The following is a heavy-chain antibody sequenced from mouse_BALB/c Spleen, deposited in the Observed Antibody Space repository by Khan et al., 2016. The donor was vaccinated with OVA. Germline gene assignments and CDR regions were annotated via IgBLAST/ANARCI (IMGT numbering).Heavy chain of an antibody. CDR1: GYSITSNYA. V-gene: IGHV3-2*02. CDR3: ASKNYYSYAMDY. Sequence: EVQLQESGPGLVKPSQSLSLTCTVTGYSITSNYAWNWIRQFPGNKLEWMGYISYSGSTSYNPSLKSRISITRDTSKNQFFLQLNSVTTEDTAPFKGASKNYYSYAMDYWGQGTSVTVSS. J-gene: IGHJ4*01. CDR2: ISYSGST. D-gene: IGHD1-1*01.